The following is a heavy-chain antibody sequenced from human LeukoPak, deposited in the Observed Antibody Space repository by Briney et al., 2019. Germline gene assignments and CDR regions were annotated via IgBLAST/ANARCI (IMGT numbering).Heavy chain of an antibody. CDR3: AKPPFGDYGSDSPLNY. CDR2: IRYDGSNK. CDR1: GFTFSSYA. D-gene: IGHD4-17*01. J-gene: IGHJ4*02. V-gene: IGHV3-30*02. Sequence: PGGSLRLSCAASGFTFSSYAMHWVRQAPGKGLEWVAFIRYDGSNKYYADSVKGRFTISRDNSKNTLYLQMNSLRAEDTAVYYCAKPPFGDYGSDSPLNYWGQGTLVTVSS.